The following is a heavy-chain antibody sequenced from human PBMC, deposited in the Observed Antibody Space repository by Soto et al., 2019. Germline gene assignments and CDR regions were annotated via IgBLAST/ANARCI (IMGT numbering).Heavy chain of an antibody. CDR2: IYYSGST. V-gene: IGHV4-30-4*01. D-gene: IGHD4-17*01. Sequence: SETLSLTCSVSGGSISSGDYYWNWIRQPPGKGLEWIGHIYYSGSTYYNSSLKSRVTISLDTSKNQFSLKLSSVTAADTAVYYCASGLVTTLHYWGQGTLVTVSS. CDR3: ASGLVTTLHY. CDR1: GGSISSGDYY. J-gene: IGHJ4*02.